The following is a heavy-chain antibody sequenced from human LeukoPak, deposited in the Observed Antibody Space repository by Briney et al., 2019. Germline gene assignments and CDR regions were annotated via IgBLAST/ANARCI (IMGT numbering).Heavy chain of an antibody. CDR1: GGTFSSYT. CDR3: ARDRKDTATIDY. Sequence: SVKVSCKASGGTFSSYTISWVRQAPGQGLEWMGRIIPILGIANYAQKFQGRVTITADKSTSTAYMELSSLRSEDTAVYYCARDRKDTATIDYWGQGTLVTFSS. CDR2: IIPILGIA. D-gene: IGHD2-15*01. V-gene: IGHV1-69*04. J-gene: IGHJ4*02.